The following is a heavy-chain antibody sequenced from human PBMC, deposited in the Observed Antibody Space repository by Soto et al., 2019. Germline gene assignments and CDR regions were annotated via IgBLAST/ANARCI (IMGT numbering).Heavy chain of an antibody. CDR3: ARDGGSYWADYYHGMDV. J-gene: IGHJ6*02. V-gene: IGHV1-18*01. CDR1: GYTFTNFG. D-gene: IGHD1-26*01. Sequence: GASVKVSCKASGYTFTNFGISWVRQAPGQGLEWMGWISAVNGNTKYAQRSHGRVTMSTDTSTSTAYMDLRSMRSDDTAVYYCARDGGSYWADYYHGMDVWGQGTTVTVSS. CDR2: ISAVNGNT.